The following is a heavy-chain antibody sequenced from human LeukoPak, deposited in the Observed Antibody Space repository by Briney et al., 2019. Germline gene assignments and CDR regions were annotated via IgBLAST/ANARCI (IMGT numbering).Heavy chain of an antibody. Sequence: GASVKVSCKASGGTFSSYAISWVRQAPAQGLEWMGGIIPIFGTANYAQKFQGRVTITADESTSTAYMELSSLRSEDTAVYYCARLPVTFDAFDIWGQGTMVTVSS. V-gene: IGHV1-69*01. J-gene: IGHJ3*02. D-gene: IGHD4-17*01. CDR1: GGTFSSYA. CDR3: ARLPVTFDAFDI. CDR2: IIPIFGTA.